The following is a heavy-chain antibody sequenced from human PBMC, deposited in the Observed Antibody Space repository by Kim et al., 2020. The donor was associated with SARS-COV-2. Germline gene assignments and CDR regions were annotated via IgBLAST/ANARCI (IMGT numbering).Heavy chain of an antibody. J-gene: IGHJ4*02. CDR1: GGSISTYY. Sequence: SETLSLTCTVSGGSISTYYWGWIRQSPGKGLEWIGYIYNDGSTNYNPSLKSRVTISIDTSKNQFSLKLRSVTAADTAVYYCARQRGGGGWYRIDYWGQGTLVTVSS. D-gene: IGHD6-19*01. V-gene: IGHV4-59*08. CDR3: ARQRGGGGWYRIDY. CDR2: IYNDGST.